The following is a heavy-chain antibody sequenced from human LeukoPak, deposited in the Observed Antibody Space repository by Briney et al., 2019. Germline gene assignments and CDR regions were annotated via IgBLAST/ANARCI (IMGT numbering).Heavy chain of an antibody. D-gene: IGHD3-10*01. CDR2: FYYSGAT. CDR3: ARGSGSYSSNLDY. CDR1: GYSINTNYY. V-gene: IGHV4-38-2*01. Sequence: SQTLSLTCAVSGYSINTNYYWGWIRQSTGKGLEWIGRFYYSGATYYNPSLKSRVAISVDTSKNQFSLKLNSVTAADTAMYYCARGSGSYSSNLDYWGQGTLVTVSS. J-gene: IGHJ4*02.